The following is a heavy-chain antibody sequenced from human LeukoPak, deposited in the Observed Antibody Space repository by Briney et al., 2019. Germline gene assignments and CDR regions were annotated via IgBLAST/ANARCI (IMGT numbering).Heavy chain of an antibody. D-gene: IGHD3-22*01. CDR2: ISSNGGST. CDR3: ARDFIDYDSSGYFSPSDY. Sequence: GGSLRLSCTASGFTFGDYAMSWVRQAPGKGLEYVSAISSNGGSTYYANSVKGRFTISRDNSKNTLYLQMGSLRAEDMAVYYCARDFIDYDSSGYFSPSDYWGQGTLVTVSS. CDR1: GFTFGDYA. V-gene: IGHV3-64*01. J-gene: IGHJ4*02.